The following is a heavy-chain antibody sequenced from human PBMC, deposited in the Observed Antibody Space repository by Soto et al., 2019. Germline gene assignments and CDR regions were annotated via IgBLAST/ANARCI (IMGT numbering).Heavy chain of an antibody. CDR1: GFTFSSYD. J-gene: IGHJ4*02. V-gene: IGHV3-23*01. CDR2: ISGSGSNS. Sequence: EVQVLESGGGLVQPGGSLRLSCAASGFTFSSYDMSWVRQAPGQGLEWVSAISGSGSNSYYADSVKGRFTISRDNSKNALYLQMNSLRAEDTALYYCAKTASMTIRDGFDHWGEGSLVTVSS. CDR3: AKTASMTIRDGFDH. D-gene: IGHD2-2*01.